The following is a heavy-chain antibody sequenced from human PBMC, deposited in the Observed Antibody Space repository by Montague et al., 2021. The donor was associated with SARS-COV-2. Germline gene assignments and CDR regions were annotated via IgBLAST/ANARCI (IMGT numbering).Heavy chain of an antibody. V-gene: IGHV3-53*04. Sequence: FLRLSCAASGFTVSSNYMSWVRQAPGKGLEWVSVIYSGGSTYYADSVKGRFTISRHNSKNTLYLQMNSLRAEDTAVYYCARDLTYGSGRSYYYYGMDVWGQGTTVTVSS. CDR3: ARDLTYGSGRSYYYYGMDV. CDR1: GFTVSSNY. D-gene: IGHD3-10*01. CDR2: IYSGGST. J-gene: IGHJ6*02.